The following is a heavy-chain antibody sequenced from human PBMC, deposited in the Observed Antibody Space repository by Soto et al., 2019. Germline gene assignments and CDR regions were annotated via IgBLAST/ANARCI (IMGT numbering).Heavy chain of an antibody. J-gene: IGHJ4*02. V-gene: IGHV1-69*13. CDR3: ARGQVEMATLYFDY. CDR1: GGTFSSYA. D-gene: IGHD5-12*01. Sequence: ASVKVSCKASGGTFSSYAISWVRQAPGQGLEWMGGIIPIFGTANYAQKFQGRVTITADESTSTAYMELSSLRSEDTAVYYCARGQVEMATLYFDYWGQGTLVTVSS. CDR2: IIPIFGTA.